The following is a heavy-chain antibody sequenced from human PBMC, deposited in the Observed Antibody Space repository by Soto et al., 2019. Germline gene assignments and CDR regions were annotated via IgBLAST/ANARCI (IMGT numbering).Heavy chain of an antibody. D-gene: IGHD1-26*01. V-gene: IGHV1-18*01. CDR2: INPYNGNT. Sequence: QVQLVQSGAEVKKPGASVKVSCKASGYTFTSYGISWVRQAPGQGLEWMGWINPYNGNTNYAQKLQGXVXXXTXXSTSTAYMELRSLRSDDTAVYYCARDPVGGNWFDPWGQGTLVTVSS. CDR1: GYTFTSYG. J-gene: IGHJ5*02. CDR3: ARDPVGGNWFDP.